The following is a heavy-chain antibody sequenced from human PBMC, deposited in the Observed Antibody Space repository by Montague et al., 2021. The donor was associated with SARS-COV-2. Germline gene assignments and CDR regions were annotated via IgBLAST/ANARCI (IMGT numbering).Heavy chain of an antibody. CDR1: GDSISSYY. CDR2: IYYSGST. D-gene: IGHD3-3*01. CDR3: ARAPVAHITIFGVVTSFDY. J-gene: IGHJ4*02. V-gene: IGHV4-59*01. Sequence: SETLSLTCTVSGDSISSYYWCWIRQPPGKGLEWIGYIYYSGSTNYNPYLKSRVPISVDTSTNQFSLKLSSVTAADTAVYYCARAPVAHITIFGVVTSFDYWGQGTLVTVSS.